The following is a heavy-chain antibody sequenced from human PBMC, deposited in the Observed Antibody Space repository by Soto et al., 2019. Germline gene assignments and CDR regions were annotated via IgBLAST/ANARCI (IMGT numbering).Heavy chain of an antibody. CDR2: INAGNGNT. Sequence: ASVKVSCKASGYTFTSYAMHWVRQAPGQRLEWMGWINAGNGNTKYSQKFQGRVTITRDTSASTAYMELRSLRSNDTAVYYCAMVDVYVTASPQDVWGRRTTVTVSS. J-gene: IGHJ6*02. CDR1: GYTFTSYA. D-gene: IGHD3-16*01. V-gene: IGHV1-3*01. CDR3: AMVDVYVTASPQDV.